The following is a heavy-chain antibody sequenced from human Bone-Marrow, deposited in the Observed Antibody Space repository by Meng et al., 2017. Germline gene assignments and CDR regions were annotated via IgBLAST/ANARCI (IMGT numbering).Heavy chain of an antibody. CDR3: ARDWGHYDSRRIDMGHAFDI. CDR2: IYYSGST. Sequence: QRQRQGSGPGLVMPSVARSPPCTFSGGSTSSSSYYWGWIRQPPGKGLEWIGSIYYSGSTYYNPSLKSRVTISVDTSKNQFSLKLSSVTAADTAVYYCARDWGHYDSRRIDMGHAFDIWGQGTMVTVSS. CDR1: GGSTSSSSYY. D-gene: IGHD3-22*01. V-gene: IGHV4-39*07. J-gene: IGHJ3*02.